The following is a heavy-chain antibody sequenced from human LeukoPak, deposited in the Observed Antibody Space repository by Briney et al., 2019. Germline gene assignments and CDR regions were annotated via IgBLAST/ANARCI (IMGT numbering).Heavy chain of an antibody. CDR1: GFTFNKNA. J-gene: IGHJ4*02. CDR3: AKGPHYDFWSTFDY. V-gene: IGHV3-23*01. Sequence: GASLRLSCAASGFTFNKNAMNWVRQAPGKGLEWVSGISGSSASTYYADSVKGRFSISRGNSKNTLFLQMNSLRAGDTAVYYCAKGPHYDFWSTFDYWGQGILVTVSS. D-gene: IGHD3-3*01. CDR2: ISGSSAST.